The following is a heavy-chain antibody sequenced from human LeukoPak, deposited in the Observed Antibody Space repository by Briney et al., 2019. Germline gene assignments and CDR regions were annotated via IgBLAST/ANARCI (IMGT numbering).Heavy chain of an antibody. Sequence: SETLSLTCTVSGGSISSGDYYWSWIRQPPGKGLGWIGYIYYSGTTYYNPSLKSRVTISVDTSKNQFFLKLNSVTAADSTVYYCVRIYCTSTSCYGDSYYGMDVWGQGTTVTVSS. V-gene: IGHV4-30-4*01. CDR2: IYYSGTT. J-gene: IGHJ6*02. CDR1: GGSISSGDYY. CDR3: VRIYCTSTSCYGDSYYGMDV. D-gene: IGHD2-2*01.